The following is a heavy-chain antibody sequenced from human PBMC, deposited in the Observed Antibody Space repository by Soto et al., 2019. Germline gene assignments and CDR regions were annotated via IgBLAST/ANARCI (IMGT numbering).Heavy chain of an antibody. CDR2: ISGSGGST. J-gene: IGHJ4*02. Sequence: EVQLLESGGGLVQPGGSLRLSCAASGFTFSSYAMSWVRQAPGKGLEWVSAISGSGGSTYYADSVQGRFTISRDNSKNTLYLKRNSLRAEDTAVYYCAKVRYSSSWSFRDFDYWGQGTLVTVSS. CDR3: AKVRYSSSWSFRDFDY. D-gene: IGHD6-13*01. CDR1: GFTFSSYA. V-gene: IGHV3-23*01.